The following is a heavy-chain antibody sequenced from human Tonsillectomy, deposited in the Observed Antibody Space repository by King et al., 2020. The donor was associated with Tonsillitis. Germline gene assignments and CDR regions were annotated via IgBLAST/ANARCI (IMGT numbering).Heavy chain of an antibody. CDR2: IDPSDSYT. V-gene: IGHV5-10-1*03. J-gene: IGHJ5*02. D-gene: IGHD6-13*01. CDR1: GYSFTSYW. CDR3: ARHEDGYSSSSGVYP. Sequence: QLVQSGAEVKKPGESLRISCKGSGYSFTSYWISWVRQMPGKGLEWMGRIDPSDSYTNYSPSFQGHVTISADKSISTAYLQWSSLKASDTAMYYCARHEDGYSSSSGVYPWGQGTLVTVSS.